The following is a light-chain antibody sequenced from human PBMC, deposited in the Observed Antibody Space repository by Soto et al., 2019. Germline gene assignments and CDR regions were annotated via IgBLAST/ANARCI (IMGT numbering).Light chain of an antibody. J-gene: IGKJ5*01. Sequence: EIVMTQSPATLSVSPGERATLSCRASQSVSSNLAWYQQKPGQAPRLLIYGASTRATGIPARFSGSGSGREFTLTISSLQSEDFAVYYCKQYNNWPPVTFGQGTRLEIK. CDR2: GAS. CDR1: QSVSSN. CDR3: KQYNNWPPVT. V-gene: IGKV3-15*01.